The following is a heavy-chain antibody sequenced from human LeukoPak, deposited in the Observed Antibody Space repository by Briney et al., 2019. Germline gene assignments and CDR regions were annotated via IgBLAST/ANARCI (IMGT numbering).Heavy chain of an antibody. V-gene: IGHV4-39*06. J-gene: IGHJ5*02. CDR2: IYYSGST. CDR3: ARVTGRTAMVRGWFDP. CDR1: GGSISSSSYY. Sequence: SETLSLTCSVSGGSISSSSYYWGWIRQPPGKGLEWIGTIYYSGSTYYNPSLQSRVTISVDTSKNQFPLKLSSVTAADTAVYYCARVTGRTAMVRGWFDPWGQGTLVTVSS. D-gene: IGHD5-18*01.